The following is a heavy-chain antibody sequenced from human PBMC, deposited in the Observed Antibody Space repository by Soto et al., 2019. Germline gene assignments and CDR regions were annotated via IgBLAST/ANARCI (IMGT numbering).Heavy chain of an antibody. V-gene: IGHV2-5*02. J-gene: IGHJ4*01. Sequence: QITLKESGPTLVKPTQTLTLTCTFSGFSLSSSGVGVGWIRQPPGKALDWLDLIYWDNYKQYSTSLKKRFTNTKKTPKNRLLPTRNNKKPENKGKYDRAALLASSTVYVSHYGIQG. CDR3: AALLASSTVYVSHY. CDR1: GFSLSSSGVG. CDR2: IYWDNYK. D-gene: IGHD2-21*01.